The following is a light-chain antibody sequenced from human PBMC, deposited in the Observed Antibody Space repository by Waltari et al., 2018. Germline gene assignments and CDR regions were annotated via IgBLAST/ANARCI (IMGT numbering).Light chain of an antibody. CDR1: QSVTNY. V-gene: IGKV3-11*01. CDR2: DTS. Sequence: EIVLTQSPAILSLSPGERASPSCRASQSVTNYLAWYQQKPGQAPRLLIHDTSNRATGIPARFSGSGFGTDFTLTISSLEPEDFAVYYCQQRRDWPPTFGGGTKVEIK. CDR3: QQRRDWPPT. J-gene: IGKJ4*01.